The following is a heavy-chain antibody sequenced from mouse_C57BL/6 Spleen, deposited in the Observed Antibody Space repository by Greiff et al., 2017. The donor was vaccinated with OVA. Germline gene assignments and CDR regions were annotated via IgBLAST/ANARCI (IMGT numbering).Heavy chain of an antibody. CDR2: IDPSDSYT. CDR3: ARRGNWEGFDV. J-gene: IGHJ1*03. V-gene: IGHV1-50*01. Sequence: VQLQQSGAELVKPGASVKLSCKASGYTFTSYWMQWVKQRPGQGLEWIGEIDPSDSYTNYNQKFKGKATLTVDTSSSTAYMQLSSLTSEDSAVYYCARRGNWEGFDVWGTGTTVTVSS. CDR1: GYTFTSYW. D-gene: IGHD4-1*02.